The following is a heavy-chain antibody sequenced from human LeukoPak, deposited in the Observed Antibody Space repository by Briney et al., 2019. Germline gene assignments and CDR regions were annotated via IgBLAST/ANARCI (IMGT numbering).Heavy chain of an antibody. CDR3: ARLDIVVVPTAPHGMDV. CDR1: GYTFTGYY. D-gene: IGHD2-2*03. CDR2: INPNSGGT. V-gene: IGHV1-2*02. J-gene: IGHJ6*02. Sequence: ASVKVSCKASGYTFTGYYMHWVRQAPGQGLEWMGWINPNSGGTNYARKFQGRVTMTRDTSISTAYMELSRLRSDDTAVYYCARLDIVVVPTAPHGMDVWGQGTTVTVSS.